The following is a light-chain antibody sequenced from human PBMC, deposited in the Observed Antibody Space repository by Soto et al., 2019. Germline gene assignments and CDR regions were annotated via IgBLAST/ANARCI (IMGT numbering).Light chain of an antibody. CDR3: SLYTSENTYV. J-gene: IGLJ1*01. Sequence: QYALTQPPSVSGSPGQSVTVSCSGSTTDSVSYNRVSWYQQPPGTAPKLIIYEASNRPSGVPDRFSGSKSGNTASLTISGLQAADEADYYCSLYTSENTYVFGTGTKVNV. CDR1: TTDSVSYNR. CDR2: EAS. V-gene: IGLV2-18*01.